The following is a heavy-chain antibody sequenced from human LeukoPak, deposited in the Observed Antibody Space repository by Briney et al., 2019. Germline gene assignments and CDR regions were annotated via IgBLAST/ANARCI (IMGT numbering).Heavy chain of an antibody. V-gene: IGHV4-61*02. D-gene: IGHD3-3*01. Sequence: PSQTLSLTCTVSGDSISSGNYYWSWIRQPAGKGLEWIGRIYTSGSTNYNPSLKSRVTISVDTSKNQFSLKLSSVTAADTAVYYCARVPYDFWSGYYSPFDYWGQGTLVTVSS. CDR2: IYTSGST. CDR3: ARVPYDFWSGYYSPFDY. CDR1: GDSISSGNYY. J-gene: IGHJ4*02.